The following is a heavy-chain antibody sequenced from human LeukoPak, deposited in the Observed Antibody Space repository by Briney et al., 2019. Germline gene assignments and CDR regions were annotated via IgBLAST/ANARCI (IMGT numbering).Heavy chain of an antibody. Sequence: GKSLKISCKGSGYSFPTYWIAWVRQMPGKGLEWMGIIYPDESNIRYSPSFQGQVTISADKSISTAYLQWSSLKVSDTAMYYCARPPSRGYSSSFEYWGQGTLVTVSS. CDR2: IYPDESNI. CDR1: GYSFPTYW. CDR3: ARPPSRGYSSSFEY. J-gene: IGHJ4*02. V-gene: IGHV5-51*01. D-gene: IGHD2-2*03.